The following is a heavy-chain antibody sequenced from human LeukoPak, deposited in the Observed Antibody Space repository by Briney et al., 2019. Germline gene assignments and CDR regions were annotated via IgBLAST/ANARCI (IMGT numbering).Heavy chain of an antibody. CDR3: ARNWFDP. CDR1: GFTVSSDY. CDR2: IYSGGST. Sequence: SGGSLRLSCAASGFTVSSDYMSWVRQAPGKGLEWVSVIYSGGSTYYADSVKGRFTISRDKSKNTVYLQMNSLRFEDTAKYCCARNWFDPWGQGTLVTVSS. V-gene: IGHV3-53*05. J-gene: IGHJ5*02.